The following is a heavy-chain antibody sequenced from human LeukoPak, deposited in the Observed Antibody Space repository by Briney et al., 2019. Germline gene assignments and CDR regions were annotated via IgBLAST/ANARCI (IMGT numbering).Heavy chain of an antibody. CDR3: AKEGDIVVVVANNWYFDL. Sequence: GGSLRLSCAASGFTFSSYAMSWVRQAPGKGLEWVSGISGSGGSKYYADPVKGRFTISSDNSKNTLYLQMNSLRAEDTAVYYCAKEGDIVVVVANNWYFDLWGRGTLLTVSS. V-gene: IGHV3-23*01. D-gene: IGHD2-15*01. J-gene: IGHJ2*01. CDR2: ISGSGGSK. CDR1: GFTFSSYA.